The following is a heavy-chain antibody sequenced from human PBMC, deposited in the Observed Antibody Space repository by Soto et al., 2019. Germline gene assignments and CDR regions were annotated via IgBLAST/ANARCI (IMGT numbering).Heavy chain of an antibody. CDR3: AKGLGDTAMDY. CDR2: ISYDGSNK. Sequence: GGSLRLSCAASGFTFSSYGMHWCCQAPGKGLEWVAVISYDGSNKYYADSVKGRFTISRDNSKNTLYLQMNSLRAEDTAVYYCAKGLGDTAMDYWGQGTLVTVSS. V-gene: IGHV3-30*18. J-gene: IGHJ4*02. CDR1: GFTFSSYG. D-gene: IGHD5-18*01.